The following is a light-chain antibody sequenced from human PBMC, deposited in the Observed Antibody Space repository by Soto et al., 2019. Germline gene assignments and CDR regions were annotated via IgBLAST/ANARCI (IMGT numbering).Light chain of an antibody. CDR3: MQALQTPIT. CDR2: LGS. Sequence: DVVMTQSPLSLPVTPGEPASISCRSSQSLLHRNGYNYLDWYLQKPGQSPQLLIYLGSSRASGVPDRFSGSESGTDFTLNISRVEAEDVRIYYCMQALQTPITFGQGTRLEIK. CDR1: QSLLHRNGYNY. V-gene: IGKV2-28*01. J-gene: IGKJ5*01.